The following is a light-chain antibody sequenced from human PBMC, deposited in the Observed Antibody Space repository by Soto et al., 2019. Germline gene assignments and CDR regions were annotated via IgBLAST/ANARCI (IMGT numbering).Light chain of an antibody. CDR2: GAS. Sequence: EIVLTQSPGTLSLSPGERATLSCRASQSVTNNYLAWYQQKPSQAPRLLIFGASSRAAGIPDRFSGSGSGTDFTLAIGRLEPEDFATYYCQQYSTFSRTFGQGTKVEIK. CDR1: QSVTNNY. CDR3: QQYSTFSRT. V-gene: IGKV3-20*01. J-gene: IGKJ1*01.